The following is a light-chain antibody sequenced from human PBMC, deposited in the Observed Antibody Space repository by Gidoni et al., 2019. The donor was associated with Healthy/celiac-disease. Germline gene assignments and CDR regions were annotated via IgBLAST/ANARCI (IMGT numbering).Light chain of an antibody. CDR3: QQYYGSPLT. Sequence: DIVMTQSPDSLAVSLGARATINCKSSQSVLYTSNNKNYLAWYQQKPGQPPKLLIYWASTRESGVPDRFSGSGSGKDFTITISSLQDEDVAVYYCQQYYGSPLTFGGGTQVEIK. CDR2: WAS. V-gene: IGKV4-1*01. J-gene: IGKJ4*01. CDR1: QSVLYTSNNKNY.